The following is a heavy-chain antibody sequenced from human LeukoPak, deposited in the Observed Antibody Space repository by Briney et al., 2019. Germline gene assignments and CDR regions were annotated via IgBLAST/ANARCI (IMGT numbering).Heavy chain of an antibody. D-gene: IGHD5-12*01. Sequence: SQTLSLTSTVSGGSISSGGYYWSWIRQHPGKGLEWIGYIYYSGSTYYNPSLKSRVTISVDTSKNQFSLKLSSVTAADTAVYYCARERKRYSGYETFDYWGQGTLVTVSS. CDR1: GGSISSGGYY. CDR3: ARERKRYSGYETFDY. J-gene: IGHJ4*02. CDR2: IYYSGST. V-gene: IGHV4-31*03.